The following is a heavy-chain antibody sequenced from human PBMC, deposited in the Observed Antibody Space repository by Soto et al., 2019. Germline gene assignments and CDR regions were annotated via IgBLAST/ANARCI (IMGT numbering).Heavy chain of an antibody. D-gene: IGHD1-26*01. CDR3: ARAVGSYTNWFDP. CDR1: GFTFSSYW. CDR2: INSDGSST. V-gene: IGHV3-74*01. Sequence: EVQLVESGGGLVQPGGSLRLSCAASGFTFSSYWMHWVRQAPGKGLVWVSRINSDGSSTTYADSVKGRFTISRDNVKNTLYLQMNSLRAEDTAVYYCARAVGSYTNWFDPWGQGTLVTVSS. J-gene: IGHJ5*02.